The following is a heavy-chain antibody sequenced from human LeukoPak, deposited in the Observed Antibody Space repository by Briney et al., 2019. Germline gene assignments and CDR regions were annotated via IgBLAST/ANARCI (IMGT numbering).Heavy chain of an antibody. D-gene: IGHD6-13*01. J-gene: IGHJ4*02. V-gene: IGHV4-4*07. CDR2: IYSNGDT. Sequence: SETLSLTCTVSGGSISGYYWSWIRQPAGQGLEWIGRIYSNGDTRYNPSLKSRVTMSVDTSKNQLSLKLGPVTAADTAAYYCARAAGAAGGQYFDYWGQGTLVTVSS. CDR3: ARAAGAAGGQYFDY. CDR1: GGSISGYY.